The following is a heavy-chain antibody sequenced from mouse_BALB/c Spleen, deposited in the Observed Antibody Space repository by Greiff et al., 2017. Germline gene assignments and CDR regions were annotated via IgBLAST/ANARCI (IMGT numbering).Heavy chain of an antibody. J-gene: IGHJ2*01. V-gene: IGHV1-80*01. CDR3: ARETTVYYFDY. Sequence: QVQLKESGAELVRPGSSVKISCKASGYAFSSYWMNWVKQRPGQGLEWIGQIYPGDGDTNYNGKFKGKATLTADKSSSTAYMQLSSLTSEDSAVYFCARETTVYYFDYWGQGTTLTVSS. CDR1: GYAFSSYW. D-gene: IGHD1-1*01. CDR2: IYPGDGDT.